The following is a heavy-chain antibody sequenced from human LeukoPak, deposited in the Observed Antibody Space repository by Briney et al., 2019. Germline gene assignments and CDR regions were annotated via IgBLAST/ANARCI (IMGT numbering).Heavy chain of an antibody. CDR1: GYTLTELS. J-gene: IGHJ4*02. CDR3: ATGGVPAQWLVH. D-gene: IGHD6-19*01. CDR2: FDPEDGET. V-gene: IGHV1-24*01. Sequence: ASVKVSCKVSGYTLTELSIHWVRQAPGKGLEWRGGFDPEDGETIYAQKFQGRVTMTEDTSTDTAYMELSSLRSEDTAVYYCATGGVPAQWLVHWGQGTLVTVSS.